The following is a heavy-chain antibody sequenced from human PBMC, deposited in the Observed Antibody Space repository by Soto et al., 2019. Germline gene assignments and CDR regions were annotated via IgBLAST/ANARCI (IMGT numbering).Heavy chain of an antibody. J-gene: IGHJ3*01. D-gene: IGHD2-21*01. V-gene: IGHV3-30-3*01. CDR2: ISYDGSNI. CDR3: DEHLYCGNECYQAECET. CDR1: GFTFSLFA. Sequence: QEQLVESGGGVVQPGRSLRLSCAASGFTFSLFAMHWVRQAPGKGLEWVTVISYDGSNIYYADSVMGRFIISRNNSNNTVYLQRTNLTTEDTAVYECDEHLYCGNECYQAECETWGHCTLVTVSS.